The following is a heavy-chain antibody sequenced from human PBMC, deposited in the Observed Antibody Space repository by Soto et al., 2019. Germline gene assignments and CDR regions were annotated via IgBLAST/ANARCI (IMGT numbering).Heavy chain of an antibody. D-gene: IGHD2-2*01. V-gene: IGHV1-69*02. Sequence: ASVKVSCKASGGTFSSYTISWVRQAPGQGLEWMGRIIPILGIANYAQKFQGRVTITADKSTSTAYMELSSLRSEDTAVYYCARADCSSTSCYDYWGQGTLVTVSS. J-gene: IGHJ4*02. CDR1: GGTFSSYT. CDR3: ARADCSSTSCYDY. CDR2: IIPILGIA.